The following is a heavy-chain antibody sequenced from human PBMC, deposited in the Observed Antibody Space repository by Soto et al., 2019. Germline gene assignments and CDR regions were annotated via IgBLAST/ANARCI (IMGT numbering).Heavy chain of an antibody. D-gene: IGHD4-17*01. CDR2: IYYSGST. V-gene: IGHV4-30-4*01. CDR3: ARVETTVTTSYRIYYYGMDV. J-gene: IGHJ6*02. CDR1: GGSISSGDYY. Sequence: QVQLQESGPGLVKPSQTLSLTCTVSGGSISSGDYYWSWIRQPPGKGLEWIGYIYYSGSTYYNPSLKSRVTISVDTSKNQFSLKLSSVTAADTAVYYCARVETTVTTSYRIYYYGMDVWGQGTTVTVSS.